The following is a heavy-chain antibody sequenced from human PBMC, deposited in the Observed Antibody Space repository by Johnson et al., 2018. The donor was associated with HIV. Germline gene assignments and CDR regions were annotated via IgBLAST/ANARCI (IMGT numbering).Heavy chain of an antibody. V-gene: IGHV3-30*04. D-gene: IGHD3-3*01. CDR1: GFTFSSYP. Sequence: QVQLVESGGGVVQPGRSLRLSCAASGFTFSSYPMHWVRQAPCKGLEWVTLISYDGSNKYYADSVKGRFTISRDNSKNTLYLQKNSLRAEDTAVYYCARGSPYYNVWSGYVDAFDIWGQGTMVTVSS. J-gene: IGHJ3*02. CDR3: ARGSPYYNVWSGYVDAFDI. CDR2: ISYDGSNK.